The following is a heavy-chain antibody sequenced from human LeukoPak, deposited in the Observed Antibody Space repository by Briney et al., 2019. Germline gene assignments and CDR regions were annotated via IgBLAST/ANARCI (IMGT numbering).Heavy chain of an antibody. CDR2: MNPNSGNT. J-gene: IGHJ6*02. D-gene: IGHD3-3*01. CDR3: ARGFLEWLSYDYGMDV. Sequence: ASVKVSCKASGYTFTSYDINWVRQATGQGLEWMGWMNPNSGNTGYAQKFQGRVTMTRNTSISTAYMELSSLRSEDTAVYYCARGFLEWLSYDYGMDVWGQGTTVTVSS. CDR1: GYTFTSYD. V-gene: IGHV1-8*01.